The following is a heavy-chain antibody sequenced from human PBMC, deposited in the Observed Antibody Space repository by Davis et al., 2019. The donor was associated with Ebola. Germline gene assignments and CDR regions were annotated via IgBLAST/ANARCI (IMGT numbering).Heavy chain of an antibody. V-gene: IGHV3-53*01. CDR3: AREIAATGTFDY. J-gene: IGHJ4*02. CDR1: GFTVSYNY. Sequence: GGSLRLSCAASGFTVSYNYMSWVRHAPGKGLEWVSVIYSGGTTYYAESVKGRFIISRDNSKNTLYLQMNSLRAEDTAVYYCAREIAATGTFDYWGQGTLVTVSS. D-gene: IGHD6-13*01. CDR2: IYSGGTT.